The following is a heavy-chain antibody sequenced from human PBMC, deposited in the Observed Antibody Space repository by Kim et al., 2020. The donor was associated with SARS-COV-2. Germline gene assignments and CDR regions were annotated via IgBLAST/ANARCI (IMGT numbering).Heavy chain of an antibody. V-gene: IGHV4-61*07. CDR3: ARRSSGSYYYYYYGMDV. D-gene: IGHD1-26*01. J-gene: IGHJ6*02. Sequence: KSRVTISVDTSKNQFSLKLSSVTAADTAVYYCARRSSGSYYYYYYGMDVWGQGTTVTVSS.